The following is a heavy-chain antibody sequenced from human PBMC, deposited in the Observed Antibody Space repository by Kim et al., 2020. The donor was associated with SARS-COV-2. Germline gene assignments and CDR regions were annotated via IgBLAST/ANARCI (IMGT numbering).Heavy chain of an antibody. J-gene: IGHJ6*01. CDR2: INHSGST. V-gene: IGHV4-34*01. CDR3: ARDKYQLLIGYYYYYGMDV. CDR1: GGSFSGYY. Sequence: SETLSLTCAVYGGSFSGYYWSWIRQPPGKGLEWIGEINHSGSTNYNPSLKSRVTISVDTSKNQFSLKLSSVTAADTAVYYCARDKYQLLIGYYYYYGMDV. D-gene: IGHD2-2*01.